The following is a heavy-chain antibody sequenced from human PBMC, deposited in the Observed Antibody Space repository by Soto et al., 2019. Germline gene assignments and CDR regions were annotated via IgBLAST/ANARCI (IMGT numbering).Heavy chain of an antibody. D-gene: IGHD2-21*01. CDR1: GLPHRSFA. Sequence: PGGSLRLSCTASGLPHRSFAMLWVRQAPGKGLECVSGIYGSGRGIEYADSVKGRFTISRDNSKNTVYLQMTDLRADDTAVYYCAKDAVYNDGLWLMDHWGQGTQVTVSS. CDR3: AKDAVYNDGLWLMDH. CDR2: IYGSGRGI. V-gene: IGHV3-23*05. J-gene: IGHJ4*02.